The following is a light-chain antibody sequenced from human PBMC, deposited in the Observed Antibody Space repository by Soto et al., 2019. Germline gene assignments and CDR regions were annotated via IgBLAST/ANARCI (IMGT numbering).Light chain of an antibody. CDR3: QQYSTFSYT. V-gene: IGKV1-5*03. CDR1: QSISSW. CDR2: KAS. Sequence: DIQMTQSPSTLSASVGDRVTITCRASQSISSWLAWYQQKPGKAPKVLIHKASSLESGVPSRFSGSGSGTEFTLTISSLQPDDFATYFCQQYSTFSYTFGQGTKLEIK. J-gene: IGKJ2*01.